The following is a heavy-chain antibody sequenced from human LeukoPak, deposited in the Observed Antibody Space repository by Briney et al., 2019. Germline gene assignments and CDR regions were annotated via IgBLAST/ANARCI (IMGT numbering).Heavy chain of an antibody. V-gene: IGHV4-38-2*01. Sequence: GSLRLSCAASGFTFSDYYMSWIRQPPGKGLEWIGNMYHSGSTYLNPSLKSRFTISVDTSKNQFSLKVSSVTAADTAVYYCVRQGELEVFDYWGQGILVTVSS. D-gene: IGHD1-1*01. CDR3: VRQGELEVFDY. CDR2: MYHSGST. J-gene: IGHJ4*02. CDR1: GFTFSDYY.